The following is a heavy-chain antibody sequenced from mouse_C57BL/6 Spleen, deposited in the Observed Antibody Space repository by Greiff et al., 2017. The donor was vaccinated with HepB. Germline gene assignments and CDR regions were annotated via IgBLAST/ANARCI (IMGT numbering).Heavy chain of an antibody. V-gene: IGHV14-4*01. J-gene: IGHJ2*01. Sequence: EVKLQQSGAELVRPGASVKLSCTASGFNIKDDYMHWVKQRPEQGLEWIGWIDPENGDTEYASKFQGKATITADTSSNTAYLQLSSLTSEDTAVYYCTPIPFDYWGQGTTLTVSS. CDR3: TPIPFDY. CDR1: GFNIKDDY. CDR2: IDPENGDT.